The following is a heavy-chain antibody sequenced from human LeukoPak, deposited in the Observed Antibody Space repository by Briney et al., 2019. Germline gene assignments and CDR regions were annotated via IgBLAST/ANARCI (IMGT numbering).Heavy chain of an antibody. D-gene: IGHD3-9*01. V-gene: IGHV1-46*01. Sequence: ASVKLSCKASGYTFTSYYMHWVRQAPGQGLEWIGIINPSGGSTSYAQKFQGRVTMTRDTSTSTVYMQLSSLRSEDTAVYYCARAYYDLLPGYYSSVGYWGQGTLVTVSS. CDR3: ARAYYDLLPGYYSSVGY. CDR1: GYTFTSYY. CDR2: INPSGGST. J-gene: IGHJ4*02.